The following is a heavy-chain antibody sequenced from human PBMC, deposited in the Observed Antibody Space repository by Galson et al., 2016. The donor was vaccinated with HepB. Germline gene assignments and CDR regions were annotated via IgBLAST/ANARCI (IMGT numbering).Heavy chain of an antibody. Sequence: CLRLSCAASGFRFSGHAMTWVRQAPGKGLAWVSGIRGSGEPTYYADKVKGRFTISRDNSEHTLYLQMNSLRTEDTAMYYCATWGFTLGVDHWGQGILVTVSS. CDR3: ATWGFTLGVDH. D-gene: IGHD3-16*01. V-gene: IGHV3-23*01. J-gene: IGHJ4*02. CDR1: GFRFSGHA. CDR2: IRGSGEPT.